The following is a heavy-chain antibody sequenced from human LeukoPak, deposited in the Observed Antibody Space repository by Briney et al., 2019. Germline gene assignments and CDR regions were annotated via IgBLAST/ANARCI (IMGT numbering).Heavy chain of an antibody. CDR1: GFTFTGHS. CDR2: LGNDEKTI. Sequence: GGSLRLSCVASGFTFTGHSRHWVRQAPGKGLEWVAVLGNDEKTIFYADSVKGRFPVSRDHSKNTVYLQMNSLRAEDTAVYYCAKDQRMVGSGSLDHWGQGTLVTVPS. V-gene: IGHV3-30*04. J-gene: IGHJ4*02. D-gene: IGHD5-12*01. CDR3: AKDQRMVGSGSLDH.